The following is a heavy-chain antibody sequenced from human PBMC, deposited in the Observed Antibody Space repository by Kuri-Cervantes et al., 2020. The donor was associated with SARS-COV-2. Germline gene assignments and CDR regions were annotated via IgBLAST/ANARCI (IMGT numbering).Heavy chain of an antibody. J-gene: IGHJ6*03. D-gene: IGHD4-11*01. Sequence: GGSLRLSCAASGFTFSSYSMNWVRQAPGKGLEWVSYISSSSSTIYYADSVKGRFTISRDNAKNSLYLQMSSLRAEDTAVYYCAREGHDYSNLRTPYYYYYYMDVWGKGTTVTVSS. V-gene: IGHV3-48*04. CDR3: AREGHDYSNLRTPYYYYYYMDV. CDR1: GFTFSSYS. CDR2: ISSSSSTI.